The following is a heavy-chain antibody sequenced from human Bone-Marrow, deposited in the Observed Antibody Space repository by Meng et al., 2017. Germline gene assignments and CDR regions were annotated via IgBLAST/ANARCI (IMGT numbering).Heavy chain of an antibody. CDR2: ISGSGGST. CDR3: AKDIGGSYYYYGMDV. D-gene: IGHD1-26*01. J-gene: IGHJ6*02. V-gene: IGHV3-23*01. CDR1: GFTFSSYA. Sequence: GGSLRLSCAASGFTFSSYAMSWVRQAPGKGLEWVSAISGSGGSTYYADSVKGRFTISRDNSKNTLYLQMNSLRAEDTALYYCAKDIGGSYYYYGMDVWGQGTTVTVSS.